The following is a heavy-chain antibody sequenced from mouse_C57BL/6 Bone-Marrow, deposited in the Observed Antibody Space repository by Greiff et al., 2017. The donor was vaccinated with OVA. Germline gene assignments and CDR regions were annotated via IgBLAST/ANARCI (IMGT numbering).Heavy chain of an antibody. V-gene: IGHV7-1*01. J-gene: IGHJ1*03. CDR2: SRNKANDYTT. CDR1: GFTFSDFY. Sequence: VQVVESGGGLVQSGRSLRLSCATSGFTFSDFYMEWVRQAPGKGLEWIAASRNKANDYTTEYSASVKGRFIVSRDTSQSILYLQMNALRAEDTAIYYCARDYYGSSYWYFDVWGTGTTVTVSS. CDR3: ARDYYGSSYWYFDV. D-gene: IGHD1-1*01.